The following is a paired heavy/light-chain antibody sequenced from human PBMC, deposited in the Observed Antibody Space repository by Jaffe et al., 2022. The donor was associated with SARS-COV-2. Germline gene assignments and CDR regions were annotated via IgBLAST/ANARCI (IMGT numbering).Heavy chain of an antibody. CDR3: ARLISGSYYDY. CDR2: IYHSGST. CDR1: GGSIRSSSYY. V-gene: IGHV4-39*01. J-gene: IGHJ4*02. D-gene: IGHD1-26*01. Sequence: QLQLQESGPGLVKPSETLSLTCTVSGGSIRSSSYYWGWIRQPPGKGLEWIATIYHSGSTYYNPSLKSRVTISVDTSKNQFSLKLNSVTAADTAVYYCARLISGSYYDYWGQGTLVTVSS.
Light chain of an antibody. CDR3: QQLYSYPLT. Sequence: DIQLTQSPSFLSASVGDRVTITCRASQGINSYLAWYQQKPGKAPKLLVYAASTLQSGVPSTFSGSGSGTEFTLTISSLQPEDFAAYYCQQLYSYPLTFGGGTKVEIK. J-gene: IGKJ4*01. CDR1: QGINSY. V-gene: IGKV1-9*01. CDR2: AAS.